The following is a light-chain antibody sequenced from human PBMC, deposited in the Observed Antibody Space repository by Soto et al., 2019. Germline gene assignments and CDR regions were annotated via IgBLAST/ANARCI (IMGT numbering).Light chain of an antibody. V-gene: IGLV2-8*01. CDR1: GRNVGGYNY. CDR3: SSYAGSNNLGV. Sequence: QSTLTQPPSRSGPPGQPFTFSSPGPGRNVGGYNYVSWYQQHPGRAPKLMIYEVNKRPSGVPDRFSGSKSGNTASLTVSGLQAEDEADYYCSSYAGSNNLGVFGGGTKLTVL. CDR2: EVN. J-gene: IGLJ2*01.